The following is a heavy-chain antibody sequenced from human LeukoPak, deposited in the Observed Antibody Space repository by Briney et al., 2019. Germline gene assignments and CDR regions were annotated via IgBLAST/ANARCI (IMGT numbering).Heavy chain of an antibody. V-gene: IGHV3-11*06. Sequence: GGSLRLPCAASGFTFSDYYMSWIRQAPGKGLGWVSYISSSSSYTNYADSVKGRFTISRDNAKNSLYLQMNSLRAEDTAVYYCARDPQRYCSSTSCYVDWGQGTLVTVSS. J-gene: IGHJ4*02. CDR3: ARDPQRYCSSTSCYVD. CDR1: GFTFSDYY. D-gene: IGHD2-2*01. CDR2: ISSSSSYT.